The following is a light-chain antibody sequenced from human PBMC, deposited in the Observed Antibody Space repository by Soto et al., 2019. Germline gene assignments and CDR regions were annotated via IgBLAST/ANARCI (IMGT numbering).Light chain of an antibody. J-gene: IGLJ2*01. V-gene: IGLV4-60*03. CDR3: ETWDSNTRV. Sequence: QSVLTQSSSASASLGSSVKLTCTLSSGHSSNIIAWHQQQPGKAPRYLMKLERSGNYIKGSGVPDRFSGSSSGADRYLTISNPQSEDEADYYCETWDSNTRVFSGGTKLTVL. CDR2: LERSGNY. CDR1: SGHSSNI.